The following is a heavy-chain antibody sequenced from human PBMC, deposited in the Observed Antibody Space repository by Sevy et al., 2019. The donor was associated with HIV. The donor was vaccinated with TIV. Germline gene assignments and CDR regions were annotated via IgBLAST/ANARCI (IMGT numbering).Heavy chain of an antibody. D-gene: IGHD1-26*01. J-gene: IGHJ4*02. CDR1: GFSFSAYW. CDR3: AQPTFGRFDS. Sequence: GGCLRLSCAASGFSFSAYWMNWVRQAPGKGLEWVANIKPDGSDKHYVDSAEGRFTISIDNAENSLYLQMNSLRVEDTAMYYCAQPTFGRFDSWGQGTLVTVSS. CDR2: IKPDGSDK. V-gene: IGHV3-7*01.